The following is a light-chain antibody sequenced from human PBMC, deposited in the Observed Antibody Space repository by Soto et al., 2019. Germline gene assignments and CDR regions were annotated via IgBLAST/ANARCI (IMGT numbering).Light chain of an antibody. J-gene: IGLJ2*01. CDR1: SSDVGSHHY. V-gene: IGLV2-8*01. Sequence: QSALTQPPSASGSPGQSVTISCTGTSSDVGSHHYVSWYQQHPGKAPKLMIYAVNNRPSGVPDRFSGSKSGNTASLTVSGLQTEDEADYYCSSYAGSKSLVFGGGTKLTVL. CDR3: SSYAGSKSLV. CDR2: AVN.